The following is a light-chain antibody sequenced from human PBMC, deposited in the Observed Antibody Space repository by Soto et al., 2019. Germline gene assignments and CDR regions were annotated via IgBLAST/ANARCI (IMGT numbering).Light chain of an antibody. V-gene: IGKV2-30*01. J-gene: IGKJ1*01. CDR1: LSLVYSDGNTY. Sequence: DVVMTQSPLSLPVTLGQTASISCRSSLSLVYSDGNTYLNWFHQRPGQSPRRLFYKVSNRDSGVTDRFIASGSVTDLTLRINRVEAEDVGVYCSMQGSHRPRTFGQGNTVEMK. CDR2: KVS. CDR3: MQGSHRPRT.